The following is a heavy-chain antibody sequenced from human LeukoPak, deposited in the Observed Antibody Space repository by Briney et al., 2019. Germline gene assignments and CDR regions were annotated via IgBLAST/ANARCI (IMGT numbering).Heavy chain of an antibody. CDR2: IYYSGTT. D-gene: IGHD1-26*01. V-gene: IGHV4-59*01. Sequence: SETLSLTCTVSGGSITSYYWSWIRQPPGKGLEWIGCIYYSGTTNYNPSLKSRVTISVDTSKNQFSLKLSSVTAVDTAVYCCARVRDGSSFSAFDMWGQGTMVTVSS. CDR3: ARVRDGSSFSAFDM. CDR1: GGSITSYY. J-gene: IGHJ3*02.